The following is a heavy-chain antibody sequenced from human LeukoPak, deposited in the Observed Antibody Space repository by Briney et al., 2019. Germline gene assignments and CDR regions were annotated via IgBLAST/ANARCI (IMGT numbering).Heavy chain of an antibody. V-gene: IGHV3-15*01. CDR1: GFTFSNAW. J-gene: IGHJ4*02. Sequence: PGGSLRLSCAASGFTFSNAWMSWVRQAPGKGLEWVGRIKSKTDGGTTDYAAPVKGRFTISRDDSKNTLYLQMNSLKTEDTAVYYCTTDSGITMVRGVIISFDYWGQGTLVTVSS. CDR2: IKSKTDGGTT. CDR3: TTDSGITMVRGVIISFDY. D-gene: IGHD3-10*01.